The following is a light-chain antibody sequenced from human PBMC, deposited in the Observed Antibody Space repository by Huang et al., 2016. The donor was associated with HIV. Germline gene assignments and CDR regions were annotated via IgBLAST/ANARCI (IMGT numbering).Light chain of an antibody. CDR3: QQSYNTPYT. CDR1: QHIAIY. J-gene: IGKJ2*01. CDR2: AAS. Sequence: DIKMTQSPSSLSASVGDSVTITCRASQHIAIYLNWYQQKPGEAPELLIYAASNLQSGVPSRFSGGGSGTDFTLTISSLQPEDFISYFCQQSYNTPYTFGQGTKLEIK. V-gene: IGKV1-39*01.